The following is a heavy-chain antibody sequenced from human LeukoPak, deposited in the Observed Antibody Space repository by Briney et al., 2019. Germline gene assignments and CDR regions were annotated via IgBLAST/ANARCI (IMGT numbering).Heavy chain of an antibody. Sequence: GGSLRLSCAASGFTFSSYWMHWVRQAPGKGLVWVSHINTDGSTTNYADSVKGRFTISRDNDKNTLYLQINSLRGEDTAVYYCARSSGYLDYWGQGTPVTVSS. CDR1: GFTFSSYW. D-gene: IGHD3-22*01. CDR3: ARSSGYLDY. CDR2: INTDGSTT. V-gene: IGHV3-74*01. J-gene: IGHJ4*02.